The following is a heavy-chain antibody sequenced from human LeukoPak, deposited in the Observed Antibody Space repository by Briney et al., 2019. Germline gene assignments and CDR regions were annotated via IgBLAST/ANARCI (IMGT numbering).Heavy chain of an antibody. CDR3: AKDMRRYSSSSNAVAGADY. V-gene: IGHV3-23*01. CDR1: GFTFSSYA. CDR2: ISGSGGST. D-gene: IGHD6-6*01. Sequence: GGSLRLSCAASGFTFSSYAMSWVRQAPGKGLEWVSAISGSGGSTYYADSVKGRFTISRDNSKNTLYLQMNSLRAEDTAVNYCAKDMRRYSSSSNAVAGADYWGQGTLVTVSS. J-gene: IGHJ4*02.